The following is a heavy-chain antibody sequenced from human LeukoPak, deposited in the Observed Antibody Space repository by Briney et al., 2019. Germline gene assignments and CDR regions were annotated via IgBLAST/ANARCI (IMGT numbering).Heavy chain of an antibody. Sequence: GGSLRLSCAASGFTFSSYGMHWVRQAPGKGLEWVAFIRYDGSNKYYADSVKGRFTISRDNSKNTLYLQMNSLRAEDTAVYYCAKEYSSSWYGGYYHYYGMDVWGQGTTVTVSS. D-gene: IGHD6-13*01. J-gene: IGHJ6*02. CDR1: GFTFSSYG. CDR3: AKEYSSSWYGGYYHYYGMDV. V-gene: IGHV3-30*02. CDR2: IRYDGSNK.